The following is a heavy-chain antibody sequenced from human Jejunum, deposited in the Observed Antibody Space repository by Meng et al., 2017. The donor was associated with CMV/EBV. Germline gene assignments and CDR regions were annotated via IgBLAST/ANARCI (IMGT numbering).Heavy chain of an antibody. J-gene: IGHJ3*02. CDR2: ISNNYNYI. CDR3: ARLYTTTYGHSFDI. D-gene: IGHD2-2*02. Sequence: SGFTFSSYSMNWLRQAPGKGLEWVSSISNNYNYIYYVDSVKGRFTISRDNAKNSLFLQMNGLRAEDTAVYYCARLYTTTYGHSFDIWGQGTMVTVSS. V-gene: IGHV3-21*06. CDR1: GFTFSSYS.